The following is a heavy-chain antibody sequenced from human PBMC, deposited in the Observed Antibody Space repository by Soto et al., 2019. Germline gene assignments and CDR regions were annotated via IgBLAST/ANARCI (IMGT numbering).Heavy chain of an antibody. V-gene: IGHV4-31*03. CDR3: ARDIVRGDYYYGMDV. D-gene: IGHD3-10*01. CDR2: IYYSGST. CDR1: GGSISGGGYY. Sequence: PSETLSLTCTVSGGSISGGGYYWSWIGQHPGKGLEWIGYIYYSGSTYYNPSLKSRVTISVDTSKNQFSLKLSSVTAADTAVYYCARDIVRGDYYYGMDVWGQGTTVTVSS. J-gene: IGHJ6*02.